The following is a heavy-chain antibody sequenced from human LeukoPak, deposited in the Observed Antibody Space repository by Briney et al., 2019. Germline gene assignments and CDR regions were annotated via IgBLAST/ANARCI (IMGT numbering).Heavy chain of an antibody. CDR2: VDPEDGET. J-gene: IGHJ3*02. CDR1: GYTFTDYY. Sequence: VKVSCKVSGYTFTDYYMHWVQQAPGKGLEWMGLVDPEDGETIYAEKFQGRVTITADTSTDTACMELSSLRSEDTAVYYCATGYCSSTSCQPDAFDIWGQGTMVTVSS. D-gene: IGHD2-2*01. CDR3: ATGYCSSTSCQPDAFDI. V-gene: IGHV1-69-2*01.